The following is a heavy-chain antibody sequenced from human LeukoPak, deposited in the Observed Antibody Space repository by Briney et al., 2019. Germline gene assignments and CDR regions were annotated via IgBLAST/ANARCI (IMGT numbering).Heavy chain of an antibody. CDR3: ARNPSEYHFDY. J-gene: IGHJ4*02. Sequence: GDSLKISCKGSGYTFTSNWIGWVRQMPGKGLEWMGIIYPGDSETRYSPSFQAQVTMSADKSISTAYLQWSSLKASDTAMYYCARNPSEYHFDYWGQGTLVTVSS. CDR1: GYTFTSNW. D-gene: IGHD2-2*01. V-gene: IGHV5-51*01. CDR2: IYPGDSET.